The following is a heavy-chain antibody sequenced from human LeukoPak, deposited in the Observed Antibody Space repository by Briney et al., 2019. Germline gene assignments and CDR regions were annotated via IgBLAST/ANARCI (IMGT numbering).Heavy chain of an antibody. Sequence: SETLSLTCSVSGDSFSNYYWTWIRQPPGKGLEWIGYVYYSGSTNYNPSLKTRLHLSVDTSKNRFSLKLSSVTAADTAVYYCASSPRLTTSWFLFDSWGHGTLVTDSS. V-gene: IGHV4-59*08. CDR1: GDSFSNYY. CDR3: ASSPRLTTSWFLFDS. J-gene: IGHJ5*01. CDR2: VYYSGST. D-gene: IGHD2-2*01.